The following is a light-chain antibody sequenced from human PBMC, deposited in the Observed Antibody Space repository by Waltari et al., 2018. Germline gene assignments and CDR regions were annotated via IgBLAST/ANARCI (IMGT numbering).Light chain of an antibody. J-gene: IGLJ3*02. CDR2: GNN. V-gene: IGLV1-47*01. Sequence: QSVLTQPPSASGTPGQRVTISCSGSSPNIRSPSVPSSQQLPGTAPKLLIYGNNPRPSGVPDRFSGSKSGTSASLAISGLRSDDESDYYCATWDDSLGGLWVFGGGTKLTVL. CDR1: SPNIRSPS. CDR3: ATWDDSLGGLWV.